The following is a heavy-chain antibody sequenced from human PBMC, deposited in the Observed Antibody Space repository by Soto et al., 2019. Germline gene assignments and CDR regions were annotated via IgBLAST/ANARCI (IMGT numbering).Heavy chain of an antibody. CDR2: IKSKTDGGTT. Sequence: EVQLVESGGGLVKPGGSLRLSCAASGFTFSNAWMSWVRQAPGKGLEWVGRIKSKTDGGTTDYAAPVKGRFTISRDDSKNTLYLQMTSLKTEDTAVYYCTTSDNYGGNSVFDYWGQGTLVTVSS. CDR1: GFTFSNAW. V-gene: IGHV3-15*01. J-gene: IGHJ4*02. D-gene: IGHD4-17*01. CDR3: TTSDNYGGNSVFDY.